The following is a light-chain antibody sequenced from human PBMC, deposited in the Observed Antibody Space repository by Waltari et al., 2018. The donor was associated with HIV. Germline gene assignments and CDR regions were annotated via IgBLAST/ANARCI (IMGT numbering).Light chain of an antibody. J-gene: IGKJ2*01. CDR2: EAS. V-gene: IGKV1-5*03. Sequence: DIHMPQSPPTLTVSVGERATMSCRASQAISPKVAWYQQRPGKAPTLILCEASTSVSGVPSRFSGSGSETQFTLTSASLQPDDFAIYFCQQYETCCSFGRGTMLEV. CDR3: QQYETCCS. CDR1: QAISPK.